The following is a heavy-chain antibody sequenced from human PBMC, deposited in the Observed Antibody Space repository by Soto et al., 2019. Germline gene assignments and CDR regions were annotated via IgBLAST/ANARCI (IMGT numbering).Heavy chain of an antibody. CDR1: GYTFTSYG. CDR2: INGYIGST. V-gene: IGHV1-18*04. CDR3: ARDGMANQDE. J-gene: IGHJ4*02. D-gene: IGHD5-12*01. Sequence: ASLQVSCTSSGYTFTSYGISWVRQAPGQGLEWMGWINGYIGSTKYVQKFQGRVTMTTDTSTSTAYMELRSLRSDDTAVYDCARDGMANQDEWGKGNLVTVYS.